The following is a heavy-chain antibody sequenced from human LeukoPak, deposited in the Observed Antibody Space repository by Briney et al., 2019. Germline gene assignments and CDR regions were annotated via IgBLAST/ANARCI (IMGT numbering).Heavy chain of an antibody. CDR1: EFTFSSYA. V-gene: IGHV3-23*01. D-gene: IGHD3-3*01. J-gene: IGHJ4*02. CDR3: AKGLNYDFWSGYYTNDY. CDR2: ISGSGGST. Sequence: GGSLRLSCAASEFTFSSYAMSWVRQAPGKGLEWVSAISGSGGSTYYADSVKGRFTISRDNSKDTLYLQMNSLRAEDTAVYYCAKGLNYDFWSGYYTNDYWGQGTLVTVSS.